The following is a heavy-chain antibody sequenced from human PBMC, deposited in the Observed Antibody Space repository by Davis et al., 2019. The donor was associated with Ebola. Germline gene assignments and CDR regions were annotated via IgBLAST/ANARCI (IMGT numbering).Heavy chain of an antibody. J-gene: IGHJ4*02. CDR2: INNDGRST. V-gene: IGHV3-74*01. CDR1: GLTLSRYW. CDR3: ARGLRTPDY. D-gene: IGHD2-15*01. Sequence: GESLKISCAASGLTLSRYWMHWVRQAPGKGLVWVSRINNDGRSTSYADSVKGRFTISRDNAKNSLYLQMNSLRAEDTAVYYCARGLRTPDYWGQGTLVTVSS.